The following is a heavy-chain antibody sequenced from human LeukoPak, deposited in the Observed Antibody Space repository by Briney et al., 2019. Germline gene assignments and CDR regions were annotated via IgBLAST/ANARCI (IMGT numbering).Heavy chain of an antibody. V-gene: IGHV4-38-2*02. Sequence: SETLSLTCTVSGYSISSGYYWGWIRQPPGKGLEWIGSIYHSGSTYYNPSLKSRVTISVDTSKNQFSLKPSSVTAADTAVYYCTLTNDAFDIWGQGTMVTVSS. CDR3: TLTNDAFDI. J-gene: IGHJ3*02. CDR1: GYSISSGYY. CDR2: IYHSGST. D-gene: IGHD3-9*01.